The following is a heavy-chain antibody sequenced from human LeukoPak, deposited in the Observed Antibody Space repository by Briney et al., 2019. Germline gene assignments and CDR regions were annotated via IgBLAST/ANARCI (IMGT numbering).Heavy chain of an antibody. Sequence: PPETLSLTCFVSGDSLNTYYRSWLRQPAGKGLEWIGRIRNSGNTKYNPSHNRRATMSVYKTKTQFSQRLRYATAADPGVYDCARESGVRPTYKYGMDIWGQGNTVTVS. D-gene: IGHD1-1*01. CDR2: IRNSGNT. V-gene: IGHV4-4*07. CDR3: ARESGVRPTYKYGMDI. J-gene: IGHJ6*02. CDR1: GDSLNTYY.